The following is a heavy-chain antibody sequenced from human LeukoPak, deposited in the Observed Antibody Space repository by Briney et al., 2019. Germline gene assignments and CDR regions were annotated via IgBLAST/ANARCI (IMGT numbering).Heavy chain of an antibody. CDR2: INTNTGNP. CDR1: GYTFTSYA. CDR3: ASIGGYRNYYYYGMDV. Sequence: ASVKVSCKASGYTFTSYAMNWVRQAPGQGLEWMGWINTNTGNPTYAQGFTGRFVFSLDTSVSTAYLQISSLKAEDTAVYYCASIGGYRNYYYYGMDVWGQGTTVTVSS. V-gene: IGHV7-4-1*02. J-gene: IGHJ6*02. D-gene: IGHD3-16*02.